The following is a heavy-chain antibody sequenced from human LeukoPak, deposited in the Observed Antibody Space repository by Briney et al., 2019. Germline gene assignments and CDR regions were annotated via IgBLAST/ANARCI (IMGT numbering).Heavy chain of an antibody. CDR3: AREPGGAAAAYYGMDV. Sequence: PSETLSLICTVSGGSISGYQWSWIRQPPGKGLEWIGYIYHSGSTNYNPSLKSRVTISVDTSKNQFSLRLTSVTAADTAVYYCAREPGGAAAAYYGMDVWGQGTTVTVSS. J-gene: IGHJ6*02. V-gene: IGHV4-59*01. CDR1: GGSISGYQ. CDR2: IYHSGST. D-gene: IGHD6-13*01.